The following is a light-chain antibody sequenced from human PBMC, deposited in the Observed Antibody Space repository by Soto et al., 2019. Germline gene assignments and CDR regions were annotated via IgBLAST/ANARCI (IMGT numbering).Light chain of an antibody. CDR1: SSNIGSNT. V-gene: IGLV1-44*01. J-gene: IGLJ3*02. CDR3: AAWDDGLNGWV. CDR2: SSD. Sequence: QPVLTQPPSASGTPGQRVTISCSGSSSNIGSNTVNWYQHLPGTAPKLLIYSSDQRPSGVPDRFSGSKSGTSASLAISGLQSEDEADYYCAAWDDGLNGWVFGGGTKVTVL.